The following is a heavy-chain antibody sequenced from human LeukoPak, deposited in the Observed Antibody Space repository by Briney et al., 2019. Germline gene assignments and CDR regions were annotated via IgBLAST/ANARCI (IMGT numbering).Heavy chain of an antibody. CDR1: GFTFSDYY. CDR2: ISGSGGST. J-gene: IGHJ3*01. CDR3: ATFYGDHPGGAFDF. Sequence: GGSLRLSCAASGFTFSDYYMSWIRQPPGKGLEWVSAISGSGGSTYYADSVKGRFTISRDNSKNTLYLQMNSLRAEDTAVYYCATFYGDHPGGAFDFWGQGTMVTVSS. V-gene: IGHV3-23*01. D-gene: IGHD4-17*01.